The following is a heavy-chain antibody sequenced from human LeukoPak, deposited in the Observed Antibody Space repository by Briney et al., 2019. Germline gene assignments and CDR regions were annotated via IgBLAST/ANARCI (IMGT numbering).Heavy chain of an antibody. J-gene: IGHJ5*02. Sequence: PGGPLRLSCAASGFTFSSYGMHWVRQAPGKGLEWVAVIWYDGSNKYYADSVKGRFTISKDNTKNTLYLQMNSLRAEDTAVYYCARDSSSWFDPWGQGTLVTVSS. CDR3: ARDSSSWFDP. V-gene: IGHV3-33*01. CDR2: IWYDGSNK. CDR1: GFTFSSYG.